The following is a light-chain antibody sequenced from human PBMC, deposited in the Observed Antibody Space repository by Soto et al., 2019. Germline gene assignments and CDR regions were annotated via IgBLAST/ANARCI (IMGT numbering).Light chain of an antibody. CDR3: SSYAGSNNYV. J-gene: IGLJ1*01. V-gene: IGLV2-8*01. CDR1: SSDIGGYNY. CDR2: EVS. Sequence: QSALTQPPSASGSPGQSVTISCTGTSSDIGGYNYVSWYQQHPGKAPKLMIYEVSKRPSGVPDRFSGSKSGNTASLTVSGLQAEDEADSDCSSYAGSNNYVFGSGTKVTVL.